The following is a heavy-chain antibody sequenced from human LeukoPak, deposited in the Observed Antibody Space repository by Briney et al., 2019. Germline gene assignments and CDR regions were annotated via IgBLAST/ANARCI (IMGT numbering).Heavy chain of an antibody. CDR1: GGSISSGDYY. V-gene: IGHV4-30-4*01. CDR2: IYYSGST. D-gene: IGHD3-22*01. CDR3: ARVSHSSGYYAPYFDY. J-gene: IGHJ4*02. Sequence: SETLSLTCTVSGGSISSGDYYWSWIRQPPGKGLEWIGYIYYSGSTYYNPSLKSRVTILVDTSKNQFSLKLSSVTAADTAVYYCARVSHSSGYYAPYFDYWGRGTLVTVSS.